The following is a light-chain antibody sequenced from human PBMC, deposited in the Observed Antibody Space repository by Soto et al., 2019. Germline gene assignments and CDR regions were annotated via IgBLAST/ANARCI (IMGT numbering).Light chain of an antibody. V-gene: IGLV2-8*01. CDR2: EVV. J-gene: IGLJ1*01. CDR3: KSYAGRNTYV. CDR1: KNVVGFYDF. Sequence: QSVLTQPPSASGSPGQSVTISCTGTKNVVGFYDFVSWYQHHPGKAPRLIIYEVVQRPSGVPDRFSGSKSGNTASLTVSGLQAADEADYFCKSYAGRNTYVFGSGTKVTVL.